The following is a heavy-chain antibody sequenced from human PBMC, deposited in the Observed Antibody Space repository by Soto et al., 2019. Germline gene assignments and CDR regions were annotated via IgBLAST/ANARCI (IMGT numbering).Heavy chain of an antibody. Sequence: EVQLLESGGGLVQPGGSLRLSCAASGFTFSNYAMSWVRQAPGKGLEWVSAIRGSGVGTYYADSVKGRFTIFRDNSKNTLYLHMNSLRAEDTAVYYCAKGYSYGSWGQGTLVTVSS. D-gene: IGHD5-18*01. J-gene: IGHJ5*02. CDR3: AKGYSYGS. CDR2: IRGSGVGT. V-gene: IGHV3-23*01. CDR1: GFTFSNYA.